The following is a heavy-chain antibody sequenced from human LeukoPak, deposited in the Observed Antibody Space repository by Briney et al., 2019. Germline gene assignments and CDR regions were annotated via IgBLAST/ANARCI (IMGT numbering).Heavy chain of an antibody. CDR2: ISYDGSNK. V-gene: IGHV3-30*18. D-gene: IGHD6-13*01. Sequence: GGSLRLSCAASGFTFSSYGMHWVRQAPGKGLEGGAVISYDGSNKYYADSVKGRFTISRDNSKNTLYLQMNSLRAEATAVYYCAKSSPGQQLVLGYWGQGTLVTVSS. CDR3: AKSSPGQQLVLGY. J-gene: IGHJ4*02. CDR1: GFTFSSYG.